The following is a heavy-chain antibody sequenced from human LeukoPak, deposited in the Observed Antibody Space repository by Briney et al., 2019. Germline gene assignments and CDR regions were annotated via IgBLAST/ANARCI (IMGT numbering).Heavy chain of an antibody. D-gene: IGHD7-27*01. Sequence: PGGSLRLSCAASGFTFSSYDMHWVRQAPGKGLDWVAFIWYDGSNKYHTDSVKNRFTISRDNSKNTLYLQMNSLRVEDTAVYYCARGDWGMYYFDYWGQETLVTVSS. J-gene: IGHJ4*02. V-gene: IGHV3-30*02. CDR3: ARGDWGMYYFDY. CDR2: IWYDGSNK. CDR1: GFTFSSYD.